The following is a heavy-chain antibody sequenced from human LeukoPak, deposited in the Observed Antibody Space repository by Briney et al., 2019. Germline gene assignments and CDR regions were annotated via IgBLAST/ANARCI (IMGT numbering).Heavy chain of an antibody. V-gene: IGHV3-23*01. Sequence: GGSLRLSCAASGFTFSSYAMSWVRQAPGKGLEWVSAISGSGGSTYYADSVKGRFTISRDNSKNTLYLQMNSLRAEDTAVYYCAKDWRAYCSSTSCYYFDYWGQGTLVTVSS. CDR2: ISGSGGST. CDR3: AKDWRAYCSSTSCYYFDY. CDR1: GFTFSSYA. J-gene: IGHJ4*02. D-gene: IGHD2-2*01.